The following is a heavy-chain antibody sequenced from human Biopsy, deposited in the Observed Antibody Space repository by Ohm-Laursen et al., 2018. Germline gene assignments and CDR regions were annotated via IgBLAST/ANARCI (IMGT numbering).Heavy chain of an antibody. CDR2: INHRGSN. CDR1: GPSLMTHY. Sequence: SQTLSLTCFVHGPSLMTHYWTWIRQPPGRGLEWIAEINHRGSNNYNPSLESRVTISVETSKNQIPLKLTLVTAADTAVYYSARGGGLLHGNNRFDPWGQGTPVTVSP. D-gene: IGHD2-15*01. V-gene: IGHV4-34*01. J-gene: IGHJ5*02. CDR3: ARGGGLLHGNNRFDP.